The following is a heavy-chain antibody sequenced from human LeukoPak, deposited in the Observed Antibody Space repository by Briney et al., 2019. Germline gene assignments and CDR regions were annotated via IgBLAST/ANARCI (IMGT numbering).Heavy chain of an antibody. D-gene: IGHD3-10*01. V-gene: IGHV3-49*04. CDR1: GFTFGDYG. CDR2: IRSKAYGGTT. J-gene: IGHJ4*02. Sequence: PSGGSLRLSCTTSGFTFGDYGMSWVRQAPGKGLEWVGFIRSKAYGGTTENAASVKGRFTISRDDSKSIAYLQMNSLKTEDTAVYYCTGSFGELTFFDYWGLGTLVTVSS. CDR3: TGSFGELTFFDY.